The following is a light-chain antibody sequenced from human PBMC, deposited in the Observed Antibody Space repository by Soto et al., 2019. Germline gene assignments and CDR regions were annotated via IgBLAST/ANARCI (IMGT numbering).Light chain of an antibody. CDR2: GAS. CDR1: QTILSN. V-gene: IGKV3-15*01. Sequence: EIVMTQSPATLAVSPGERVTLSCRASQTILSNLAWYQQKTGQAPRLLIYGASTRATGIPARFSGSGSGTELNLTISRLQPDDFATYYCQHYNSYSEACGQGTKVDIK. J-gene: IGKJ1*01. CDR3: QHYNSYSEA.